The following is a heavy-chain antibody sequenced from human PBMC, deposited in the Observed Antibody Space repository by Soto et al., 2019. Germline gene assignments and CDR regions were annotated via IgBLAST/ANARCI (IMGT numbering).Heavy chain of an antibody. CDR1: GFSFRSYW. Sequence: GGSLRLSCAASGFSFRSYWMSWVRQAPGKGLEWVANIKQDGSEKYYVDSVKRRFTISRDNAKNSLYLEMNSLRAEDTAVYYCARESEDLTSNFDYWGQGTLVTVSS. CDR3: ARESEDLTSNFDY. V-gene: IGHV3-7*01. J-gene: IGHJ4*02. CDR2: IKQDGSEK.